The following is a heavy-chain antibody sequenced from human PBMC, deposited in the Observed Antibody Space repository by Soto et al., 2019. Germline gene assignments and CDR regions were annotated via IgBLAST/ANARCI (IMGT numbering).Heavy chain of an antibody. CDR2: IIPIFGTA. CDR1: GGTFSSYA. D-gene: IGHD4-17*01. Sequence: QVQLVQSGAEVKKPGSSVKVSCKASGGTFSSYAISWVRQAPGQGLEWMGGIIPIFGTANYPQKFQGRVTNTGDESTSTAYMVLSSQRSEYTARYCCARGPRIYGDSMDNWFGPWGQGALVHVSS. V-gene: IGHV1-69*12. CDR3: ARGPRIYGDSMDNWFGP. J-gene: IGHJ5*02.